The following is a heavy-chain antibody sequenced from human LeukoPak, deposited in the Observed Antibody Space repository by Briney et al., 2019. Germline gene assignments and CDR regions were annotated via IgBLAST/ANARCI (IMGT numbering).Heavy chain of an antibody. CDR2: IYYSGST. Sequence: SETLSLTCTVSGGSISSYYWSWIRQPPGKGLEWIGYIYYSGSTNYNPSLKSRVTISVDTSKNQFSLKLSSVTAADTAVYYCASAGYSYGYNWFDPWGQGTLVTVSS. D-gene: IGHD5-18*01. CDR1: GGSISSYY. CDR3: ASAGYSYGYNWFDP. V-gene: IGHV4-59*08. J-gene: IGHJ5*02.